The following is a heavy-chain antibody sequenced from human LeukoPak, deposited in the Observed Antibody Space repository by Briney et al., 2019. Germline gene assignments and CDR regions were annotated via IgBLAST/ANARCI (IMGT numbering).Heavy chain of an antibody. Sequence: PSETLSLTCTVSGGSISSHYWSWIRQPPGKGLEWIGYIYYSGSTNYTNYNHSLKSRVTISVDTSKNQFSLKLSSVTAADTAVYYCARDPIVSVGDWYFDLWGRGTLVTVSS. V-gene: IGHV4-59*11. D-gene: IGHD3-16*02. CDR2: IYYSGSTNYT. J-gene: IGHJ2*01. CDR3: ARDPIVSVGDWYFDL. CDR1: GGSISSHY.